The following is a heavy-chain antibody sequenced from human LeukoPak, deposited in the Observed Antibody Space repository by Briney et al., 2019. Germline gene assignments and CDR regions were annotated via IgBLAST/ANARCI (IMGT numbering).Heavy chain of an antibody. CDR3: ARQQQLALGDY. D-gene: IGHD6-13*01. J-gene: IGHJ4*02. Sequence: ASVKVSCKASGYTFTSYAMHWVRQAPGQRLEWMGWINAGNGNTKYSQKFQGRVTITRDTSASTAYVELSSLRSEDTAVYYCARQQQLALGDYWGQGTLVTVSS. CDR2: INAGNGNT. CDR1: GYTFTSYA. V-gene: IGHV1-3*01.